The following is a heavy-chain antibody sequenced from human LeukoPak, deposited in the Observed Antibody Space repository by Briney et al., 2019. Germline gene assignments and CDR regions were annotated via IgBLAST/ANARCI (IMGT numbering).Heavy chain of an antibody. CDR2: IDPSGGST. CDR1: GYTFTSFH. V-gene: IGHV1-46*01. D-gene: IGHD3-22*01. J-gene: IGHJ5*02. CDR3: ARDHNFRDYYDSSAYLNWLDP. Sequence: ASVKVSCKTSGYTFTSFHMHWVRQAPGQGLEWMGMIDPSGGSTTYAQNFQGRVTMTRDTSTSTVYMGLSSLRSEDTAVYYCARDHNFRDYYDSSAYLNWLDPWGQGTLVTVSS.